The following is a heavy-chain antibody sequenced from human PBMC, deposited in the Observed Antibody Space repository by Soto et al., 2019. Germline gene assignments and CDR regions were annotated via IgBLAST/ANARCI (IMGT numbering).Heavy chain of an antibody. CDR3: ARAFYYDSSGYYTFDI. CDR2: IYYSGST. J-gene: IGHJ3*02. D-gene: IGHD3-22*01. Sequence: SETLSLTCTVSGGSISGYYWSWIRQPPGKGLEWIGYIYYSGSTNYNPSLKSRVTISVDTSKNQFSLKLSSVTAADTAVYYCARAFYYDSSGYYTFDIWGQGTMVTVSS. V-gene: IGHV4-59*01. CDR1: GGSISGYY.